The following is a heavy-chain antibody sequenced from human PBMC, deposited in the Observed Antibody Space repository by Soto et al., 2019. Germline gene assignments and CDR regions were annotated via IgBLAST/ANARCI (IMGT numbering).Heavy chain of an antibody. J-gene: IGHJ3*02. Sequence: LRLSCAASGFTFSSYSMNWVRQAPGKGLEWVSSISRSAGNTYYADSVKGRFTISRDNAKNSMYLQMNSLRAEDTAVYYCARDQVPGLDAFDIWGQGTMVTVSS. CDR2: ISRSAGNT. V-gene: IGHV3-21*01. CDR3: ARDQVPGLDAFDI. CDR1: GFTFSSYS.